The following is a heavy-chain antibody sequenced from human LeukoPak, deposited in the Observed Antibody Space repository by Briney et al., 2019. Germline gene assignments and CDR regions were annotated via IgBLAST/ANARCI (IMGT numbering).Heavy chain of an antibody. V-gene: IGHV4-61*01. CDR1: GGSFSSGTYY. CDR2: IYYSGST. D-gene: IGHD4-11*01. J-gene: IGHJ4*02. CDR3: ARDRVRGNSNPFFDY. Sequence: PSETLSLTCTVSGGSFSSGTYYWSWIRQPPGNGLEWIGYIYYSGSTNYNPSLKSRVTISVDTSKNQFSLKLSSVTAADTAVYYCARDRVRGNSNPFFDYWGQGTLVTVSS.